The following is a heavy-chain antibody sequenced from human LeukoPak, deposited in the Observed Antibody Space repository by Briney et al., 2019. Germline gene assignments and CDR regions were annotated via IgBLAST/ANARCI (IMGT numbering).Heavy chain of an antibody. J-gene: IGHJ4*02. CDR1: GFTFSSYA. CDR2: ISGSGGST. V-gene: IGHV3-23*01. D-gene: IGHD3-22*01. CDR3: AKRAYYYDSSGYYDYFDY. Sequence: GGSLRLSCAASGFTFSSYAMSWVRQAPGKGLEWVSAISGSGGSTYYADSVKGRFTISGDNSKNTLYLQMNSLRAEDTAVYYCAKRAYYYDSSGYYDYFDYWGQGTLVTVSS.